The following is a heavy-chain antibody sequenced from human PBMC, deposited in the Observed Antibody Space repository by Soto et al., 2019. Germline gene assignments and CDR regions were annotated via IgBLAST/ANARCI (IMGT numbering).Heavy chain of an antibody. J-gene: IGHJ6*02. D-gene: IGHD3-9*01. V-gene: IGHV1-3*01. CDR2: INAGNGNT. Sequence: ASVKVSCKASGYTFTSYAMHWVRQAPGQRLEWMGWINAGNGNTKYSQKFQGRVTITRDTSASTAYMELSSLRSEDTAVYYCARDYDILTGYLYYYGMDVWGQGTTVTVSS. CDR1: GYTFTSYA. CDR3: ARDYDILTGYLYYYGMDV.